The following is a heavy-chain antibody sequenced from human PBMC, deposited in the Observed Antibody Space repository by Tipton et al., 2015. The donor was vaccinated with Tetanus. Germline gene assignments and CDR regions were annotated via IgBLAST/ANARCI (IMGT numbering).Heavy chain of an antibody. V-gene: IGHV4-61*08. CDR2: VYYTGST. CDR3: AGVTAQRTELYFDH. J-gene: IGHJ4*02. Sequence: LRLSCTVSGGSISSGDYYWSWLRQPPGKGLEWIGYVYYTGSTNHNPSLKSRVTISMDRSKNQISLQLTSVTAADTAVYFCAGVTAQRTELYFDHWGQGTLVTVSS. D-gene: IGHD6-13*01. CDR1: GGSISSGDYY.